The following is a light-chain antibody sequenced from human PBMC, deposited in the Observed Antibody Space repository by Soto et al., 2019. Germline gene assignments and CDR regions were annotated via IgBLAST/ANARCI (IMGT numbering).Light chain of an antibody. Sequence: DIKMTQSPSSLSASVGDRVTITCRASQGISNSLAWYQHKPGKPPKLLIYDASNLETGVPSRFSGSGSGTAFTFTISSLQPEDIATYYCQQYDNLPFGFGGGTKVEIK. V-gene: IGKV1-33*01. CDR3: QQYDNLPFG. J-gene: IGKJ4*01. CDR2: DAS. CDR1: QGISNS.